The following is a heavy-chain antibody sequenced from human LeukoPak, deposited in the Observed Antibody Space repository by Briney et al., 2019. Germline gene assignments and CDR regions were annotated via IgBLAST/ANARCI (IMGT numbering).Heavy chain of an antibody. Sequence: GGSLRLSCAASGFTFSSYGMHWVRQAPGKGLEWVAVIWYDGSNKYYADSVKGRFTISRDNSKNTLYLQMISLRAEDTAVYYCATYSSLNRREFQFWGQGTLLTVSS. CDR3: ATYSSLNRREFQF. V-gene: IGHV3-33*01. J-gene: IGHJ1*01. CDR2: IWYDGSNK. CDR1: GFTFSSYG. D-gene: IGHD3-22*01.